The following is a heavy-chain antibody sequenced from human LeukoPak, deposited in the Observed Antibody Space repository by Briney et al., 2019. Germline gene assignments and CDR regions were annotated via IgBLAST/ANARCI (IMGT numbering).Heavy chain of an antibody. CDR1: GGSISSSNW. V-gene: IGHV4-4*02. CDR2: IYHSGST. D-gene: IGHD2-15*01. Sequence: SGTLSLTCAVSGGSISSSNWWSWVRQPPGKGLEWIGEIYHSGSTNYNPSLKSRVTISVDTSKNQVSLKLTSVTAADTAVYYCAKVGIYCSGSSCFIYFDPWGQGTLVTVSS. J-gene: IGHJ5*02. CDR3: AKVGIYCSGSSCFIYFDP.